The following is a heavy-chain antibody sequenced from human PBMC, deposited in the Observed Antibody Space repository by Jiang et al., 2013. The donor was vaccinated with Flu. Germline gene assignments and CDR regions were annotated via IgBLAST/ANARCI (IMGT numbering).Heavy chain of an antibody. CDR1: GGTFSSYA. CDR2: IIPIFGTA. V-gene: IGHV1-69*01. Sequence: SGAEVKKPGSSVKVSCKASGGTFSSYAISWVRQAPGQGLEWMGGIIPIFGTANYAQKFQGRVTITADESTSTAYMELSSLRSEDTAVYYCARGVEQGRLRYFDIYYYGMDVWGQGTTVTVSS. D-gene: IGHD3-9*01. J-gene: IGHJ6*02. CDR3: ARGVEQGRLRYFDIYYYGMDV.